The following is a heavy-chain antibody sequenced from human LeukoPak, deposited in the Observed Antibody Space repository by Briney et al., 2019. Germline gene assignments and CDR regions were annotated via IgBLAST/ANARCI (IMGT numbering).Heavy chain of an antibody. CDR1: GFTFSSYG. J-gene: IGHJ4*02. CDR2: ITSSGRYI. Sequence: GGSLRLSCAASGFTFSSYGMSWGRQAPGKGLEGVSSITSSGRYIYYADSVKGRFTISRANSENPLYLQMDSLTAEDTAVYYCTRKGSQWDFLVDYWGQGTRVAVS. V-gene: IGHV3-21*01. CDR3: TRKGSQWDFLVDY. D-gene: IGHD2/OR15-2a*01.